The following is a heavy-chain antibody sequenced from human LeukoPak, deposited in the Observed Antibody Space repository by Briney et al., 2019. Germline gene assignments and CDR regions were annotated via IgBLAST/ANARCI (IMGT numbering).Heavy chain of an antibody. D-gene: IGHD3-3*01. Sequence: PSGTLSLTCGVSGGSIDITNYWSWVRQPPGKGLEWIGEISHGGTTNYNPSLRGRVAMSLDRANNQFSLRLTSVTAADTPVYYCSREGRPFCLFAYGGQGVLVPVPS. CDR3: SREGRPFCLFAY. V-gene: IGHV4-4*02. CDR2: ISHGGTT. J-gene: IGHJ4*02. CDR1: GGSIDITNY.